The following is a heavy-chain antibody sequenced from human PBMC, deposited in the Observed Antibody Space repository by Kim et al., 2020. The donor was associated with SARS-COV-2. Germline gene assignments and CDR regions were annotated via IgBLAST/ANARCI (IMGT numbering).Heavy chain of an antibody. Sequence: GGSLRLSCAASGFTFSSYAMSWVRQAPGKGLEWVSVIYSGGSSTYYADSVKGRFTISRDNSKNTLYLQMNSLRAEDTAVYYCAKPGSPDYYYYGMDVWGQGTTVTVSS. CDR1: GFTFSSYA. CDR2: IYSGGSST. CDR3: AKPGSPDYYYYGMDV. V-gene: IGHV3-23*03. J-gene: IGHJ6*02. D-gene: IGHD1-26*01.